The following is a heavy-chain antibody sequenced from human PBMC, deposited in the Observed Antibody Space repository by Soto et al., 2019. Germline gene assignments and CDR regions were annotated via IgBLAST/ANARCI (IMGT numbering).Heavy chain of an antibody. Sequence: SETLSLTCTVCGGSISSYYWSWIRKPPGKGLEWIGYIYYSGSTNYNPSLKSRVSISVDTSKNQFSLKLTSVTAADTAVYYCARVWITGAGIPWFDPWGQGTLVTVSS. J-gene: IGHJ5*02. CDR2: IYYSGST. D-gene: IGHD6-13*01. V-gene: IGHV4-59*01. CDR3: ARVWITGAGIPWFDP. CDR1: GGSISSYY.